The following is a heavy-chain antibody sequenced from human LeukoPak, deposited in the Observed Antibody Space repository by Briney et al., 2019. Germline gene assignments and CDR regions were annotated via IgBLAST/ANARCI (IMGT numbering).Heavy chain of an antibody. CDR2: IYSGGST. D-gene: IGHD2-2*01. Sequence: GGSLRLSCAASGFTVSSNYISWVRQAPGKGLEWVSVIYSGGSTYYADSVKGRFTISRDNSKNTLYLQMNSLRAEDTAVYYCARDQGHCSSTSCYSVDYWGQGTLVTVSS. CDR3: ARDQGHCSSTSCYSVDY. J-gene: IGHJ4*02. V-gene: IGHV3-53*01. CDR1: GFTVSSNY.